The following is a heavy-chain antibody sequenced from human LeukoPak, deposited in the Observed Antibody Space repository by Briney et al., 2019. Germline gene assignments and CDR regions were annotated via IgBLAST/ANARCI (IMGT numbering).Heavy chain of an antibody. V-gene: IGHV3-23*01. CDR3: AKARYCSGGSCYDYFDY. CDR2: IGGGGSST. D-gene: IGHD2-15*01. Sequence: GGSLRLSCAASGFTFSTFAMTWVRQAPGKGLKWVTAIGGGGSSTYYADSVKGRFTISRDNSKNTLYLQMSSLRADDTAVYHCAKARYCSGGSCYDYFDYWGQGALVTVSS. J-gene: IGHJ4*02. CDR1: GFTFSTFA.